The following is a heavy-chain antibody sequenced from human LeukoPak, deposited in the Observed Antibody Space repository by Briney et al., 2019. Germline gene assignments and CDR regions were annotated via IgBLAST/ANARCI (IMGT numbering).Heavy chain of an antibody. J-gene: IGHJ6*04. Sequence: ASVKVSCKVSRYTLTELSMHWVRQAPGKGLEWMGGFDPEDGETIYAQKFQGRVTMTEDTSTDTAYMELSSLRSEDTAVYYCATDLPTSYDFWSGAGGVWGKGTTVTVSS. CDR1: RYTLTELS. CDR2: FDPEDGET. CDR3: ATDLPTSYDFWSGAGGV. V-gene: IGHV1-24*01. D-gene: IGHD3-3*01.